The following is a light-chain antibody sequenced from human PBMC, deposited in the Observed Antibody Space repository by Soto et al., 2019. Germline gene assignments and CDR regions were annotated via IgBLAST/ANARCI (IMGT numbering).Light chain of an antibody. CDR1: QSINNRY. CDR2: GAS. V-gene: IGKV3-20*01. CDR3: QQYGSSPGCT. Sequence: EIVLTQSPGTLSLSPGERATLSCRASQSINNRYLAWYQQKPGQAPRLLIYGASSRATGIPDRFSGSGSGTDFTLTISRLESEDFAVYYCQQYGSSPGCTFGPGTKVDMK. J-gene: IGKJ3*01.